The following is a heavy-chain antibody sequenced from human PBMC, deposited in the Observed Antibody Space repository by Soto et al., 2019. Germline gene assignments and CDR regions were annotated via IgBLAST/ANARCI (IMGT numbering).Heavy chain of an antibody. Sequence: ASVKVSCKVSGYTRPELSIHWVRQAPGKGLEWMGGFDPEDGETIYAQKFQGRVTMTEDTSTDTAYMELSSLRSEDTAVYYCATAVSVLSGYDDDGFDYWGQGTLVTVSS. CDR3: ATAVSVLSGYDDDGFDY. CDR1: GYTRPELS. CDR2: FDPEDGET. V-gene: IGHV1-24*01. J-gene: IGHJ4*02. D-gene: IGHD5-12*01.